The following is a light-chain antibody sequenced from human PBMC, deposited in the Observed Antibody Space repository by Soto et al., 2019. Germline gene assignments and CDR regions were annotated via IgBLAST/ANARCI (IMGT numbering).Light chain of an antibody. CDR1: QTISSW. Sequence: DIQITQSPSTLSGSVGDRFTITCRASQTISSWLAWYQQKPGKAPKLLIYKASTLKSGVPSRFSGSGSGTEFTLTISSLQSEDFAVYYCQQYNNWLRTFGQGTTVDI. V-gene: IGKV1-5*03. J-gene: IGKJ1*01. CDR3: QQYNNWLRT. CDR2: KAS.